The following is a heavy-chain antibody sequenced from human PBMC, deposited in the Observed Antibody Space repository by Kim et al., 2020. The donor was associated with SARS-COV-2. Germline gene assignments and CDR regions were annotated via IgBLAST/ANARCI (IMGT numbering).Heavy chain of an antibody. CDR1: GGSISSSSYY. J-gene: IGHJ4*02. V-gene: IGHV4-39*01. CDR3: AKLRTPARYSYGENGFDY. D-gene: IGHD5-18*01. CDR2: IYCSGST. Sequence: SETLSLTCTVSGGSISSSSYYWGWIRQPPGKGLEWIGSIYCSGSTYYNPSLKSRVTISVDTSKNQFSLKLSSVTAADTAVYYCAKLRTPARYSYGENGFDYWGQGTLVTASS.